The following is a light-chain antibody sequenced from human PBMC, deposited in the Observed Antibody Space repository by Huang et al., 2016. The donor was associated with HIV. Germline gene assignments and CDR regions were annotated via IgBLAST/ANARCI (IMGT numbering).Light chain of an antibody. Sequence: DIQMTQSPSSLSASLRDRVTITCRANQSINNFLNWYQHKPGRAPQLLIYGASSLRSGVPSRFSGSGSGTDFTLTITNVQLEDGATYYCQQSYGSPPTFGPGTKVDI. CDR2: GAS. V-gene: IGKV1-39*01. CDR3: QQSYGSPPT. J-gene: IGKJ3*01. CDR1: QSINNF.